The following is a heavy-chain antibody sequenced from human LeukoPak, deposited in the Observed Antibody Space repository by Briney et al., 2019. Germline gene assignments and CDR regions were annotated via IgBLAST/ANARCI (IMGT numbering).Heavy chain of an antibody. CDR2: ISYDGSNK. CDR1: GFTFISYG. Sequence: AGGSLRLSCAASGFTFISYGMHGGRQAPGKGLDWVAVISYDGSNKYYADSVKGRFTISRDNSKNTLYLQMNSLRAEDTAVYYCAKGFREGGALDYWGQGTLVTVSS. D-gene: IGHD3-16*01. J-gene: IGHJ4*02. V-gene: IGHV3-30*18. CDR3: AKGFREGGALDY.